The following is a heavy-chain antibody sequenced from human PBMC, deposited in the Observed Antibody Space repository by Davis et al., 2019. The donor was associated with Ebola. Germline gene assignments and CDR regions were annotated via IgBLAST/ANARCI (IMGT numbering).Heavy chain of an antibody. D-gene: IGHD2-15*01. CDR1: GGSISSSSYY. J-gene: IGHJ4*02. CDR3: ARGRGCSGGSCYPPHY. V-gene: IGHV4-39*07. Sequence: SETLSLTCTVSGGSISSSSYYWGWIRQPPGKGLEWIGSIYYSGSTYYNPSLKSRVTISVDTSKNQFSLKLSSVTAADTAVYYCARGRGCSGGSCYPPHYWGQGTLVTVSS. CDR2: IYYSGST.